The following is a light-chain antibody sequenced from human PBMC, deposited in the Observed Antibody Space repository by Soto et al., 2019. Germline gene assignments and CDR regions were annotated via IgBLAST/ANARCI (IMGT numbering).Light chain of an antibody. V-gene: IGKV3-15*01. J-gene: IGKJ5*01. CDR1: QSVSSN. Sequence: EIVMTQSPATLSVSPGERATLSCRAGQSVSSNLAWYQQKPGQAPRLLIYGASTRATGVPARFSGSGSGTEFTLTISSLQSEDFAVYYCQQYDNWPPITFGQGTRLEIK. CDR2: GAS. CDR3: QQYDNWPPIT.